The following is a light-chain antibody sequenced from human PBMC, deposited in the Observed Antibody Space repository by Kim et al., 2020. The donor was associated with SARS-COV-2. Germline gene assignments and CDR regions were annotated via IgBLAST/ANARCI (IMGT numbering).Light chain of an antibody. CDR2: DAS. V-gene: IGKV3-20*01. Sequence: SPGERATLSSRGSQSIRSSYLAWCQQKPGQAPRLLIYDASSRATGVPDRFSGSGSGTDFTLTISRLEPEEFAVYYCHHYGTSGRTFGQGTKVEIK. J-gene: IGKJ1*01. CDR3: HHYGTSGRT. CDR1: QSIRSSY.